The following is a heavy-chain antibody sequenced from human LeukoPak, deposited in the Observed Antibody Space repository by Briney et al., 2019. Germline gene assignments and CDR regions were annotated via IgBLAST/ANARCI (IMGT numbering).Heavy chain of an antibody. V-gene: IGHV3-21*01. CDR3: ARGIAVAGTDYDY. CDR1: GFTFSSYE. J-gene: IGHJ4*02. Sequence: GGSLRLSCAASGFTFSSYEMNWVRQAPGKGLEWVSSISSGSSYIYYADSVKGRFTISRDNAKNSLYLQMNSLRAEDTAVYYCARGIAVAGTDYDYWGQGTLVTVSS. CDR2: ISSGSSYI. D-gene: IGHD6-19*01.